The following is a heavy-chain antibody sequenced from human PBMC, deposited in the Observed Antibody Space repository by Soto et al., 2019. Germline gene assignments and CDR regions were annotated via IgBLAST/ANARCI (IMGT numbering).Heavy chain of an antibody. D-gene: IGHD1-1*01. CDR1: GGSISTAHS. CDR2: IYNSGSA. Sequence: QVQLHESGPGLVKPSGTLSLTCAVSGGSISTAHSWSWVRQTPGKGLEWIAEIYNSGSANYNPSLNSRVTISVDKSKNQFSLKLISVTAADTAIYFCARAVALPGLFYFDYWGQGTLVTVSS. V-gene: IGHV4-4*02. CDR3: ARAVALPGLFYFDY. J-gene: IGHJ4*02.